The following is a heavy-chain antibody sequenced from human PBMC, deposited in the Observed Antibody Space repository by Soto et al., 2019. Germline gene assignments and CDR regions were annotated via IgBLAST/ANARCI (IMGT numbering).Heavy chain of an antibody. J-gene: IGHJ4*02. CDR1: GFPFHSYS. V-gene: IGHV3-48*02. CDR3: ARDPISGSFDY. CDR2: IAGGGHTI. D-gene: IGHD6-19*01. Sequence: GGSLRLSCAASGFPFHSYSMNWVRQAPGRGLEWVSYIAGGGHTIYYADSVKGRFTISRDDARSSLYLQMNSLRDDDTAIYYCARDPISGSFDYWGQGTLVTAPQ.